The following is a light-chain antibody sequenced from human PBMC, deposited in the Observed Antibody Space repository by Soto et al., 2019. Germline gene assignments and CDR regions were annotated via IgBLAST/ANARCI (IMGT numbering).Light chain of an antibody. CDR3: QQYSNPIT. J-gene: IGKJ5*01. V-gene: IGKV1-33*01. CDR2: YAS. Sequence: DVQMTQSPSTLSASVGDRVTITCQASQNVSNYLNRYQQKLGPAPKLLIYYASTSETAAPSRFSGSGSGTYFSFTIRSLQPEDFATYYCQQYSNPITFGQGTRLEIK. CDR1: QNVSNY.